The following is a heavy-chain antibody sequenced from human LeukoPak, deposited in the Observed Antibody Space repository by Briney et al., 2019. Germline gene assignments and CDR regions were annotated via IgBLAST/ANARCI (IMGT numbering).Heavy chain of an antibody. CDR3: ARDLLLSGYFDY. Sequence: SGRSLRLSCAASGFTFDDYAMHWVRQAPGKGLEWVSGISWNSGSIGYADSVKGRFTISRDNSKNTLYLQMNSLRAEDTAVYYCARDLLLSGYFDYWGQGTLVTVSS. J-gene: IGHJ4*02. CDR1: GFTFDDYA. V-gene: IGHV3-9*01. D-gene: IGHD3-3*01. CDR2: ISWNSGSI.